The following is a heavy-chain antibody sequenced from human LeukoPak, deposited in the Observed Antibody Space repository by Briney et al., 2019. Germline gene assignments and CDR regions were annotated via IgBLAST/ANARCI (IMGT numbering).Heavy chain of an antibody. V-gene: IGHV3-30-3*01. CDR2: ISSEGGNR. Sequence: GGSLRLSCAASGFTFSSYAMHWVRRAPGKALEWVATISSEGGNRYYSDSVKGRFTISRDNSKNTLYLQMNSLRPEDTAVFHCARGRAVTGSTVIDYWGQGTLVTVSS. CDR1: GFTFSSYA. D-gene: IGHD6-19*01. CDR3: ARGRAVTGSTVIDY. J-gene: IGHJ4*02.